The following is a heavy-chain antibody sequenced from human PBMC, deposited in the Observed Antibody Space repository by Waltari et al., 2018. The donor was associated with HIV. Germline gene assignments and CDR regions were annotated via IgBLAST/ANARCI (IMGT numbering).Heavy chain of an antibody. Sequence: QVQLVESGGGVVQPGRSLRLSWAASRFTFRNYYMHWVRQAPGKGLEWVAVISYDGSNKYYADSVKGRFTISRDNSKNTLFLQMNSLRAEDTAVYYCARAYKYYYDGPSDALDIWGQGTLVTVSS. CDR3: ARAYKYYYDGPSDALDI. CDR2: ISYDGSNK. J-gene: IGHJ3*02. D-gene: IGHD3-22*01. V-gene: IGHV3-30*03. CDR1: RFTFRNYY.